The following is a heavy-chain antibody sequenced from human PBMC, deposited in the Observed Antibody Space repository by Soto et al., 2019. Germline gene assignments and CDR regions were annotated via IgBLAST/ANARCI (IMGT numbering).Heavy chain of an antibody. CDR3: ARDPAAAETLEY. J-gene: IGHJ4*02. CDR1: SGSVNSSNW. CDR2: IYHGGSA. Sequence: QVQLRESGPGLVKPSGTLFLTCAVSSGSVNSSNWWSWVRQPPGKGLEWIGEIYHGGSANYNPSRRSRLTMTVDKYKDQVFLQLSAVTAAGTAVYYCARDPAAAETLEYWGQGTVVSVS. D-gene: IGHD6-13*01. V-gene: IGHV4-4*02.